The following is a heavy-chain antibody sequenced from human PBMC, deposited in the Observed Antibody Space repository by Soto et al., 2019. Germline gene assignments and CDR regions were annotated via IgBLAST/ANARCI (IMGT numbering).Heavy chain of an antibody. J-gene: IGHJ3*02. Sequence: GGSLRLSCAASGFTFSSYGMHWVRQAPGKGLEWVAVISYDGSNKYYADSVKGRFTISRDNSKNTLYLQMNSLRAEDTAVYYCAKTPILTYFYVSSSYYVDDDFDIWGPGTMVTVSS. CDR3: AKTPILTYFYVSSSYYVDDDFDI. V-gene: IGHV3-30*18. CDR2: ISYDGSNK. CDR1: GFTFSSYG. D-gene: IGHD3-22*01.